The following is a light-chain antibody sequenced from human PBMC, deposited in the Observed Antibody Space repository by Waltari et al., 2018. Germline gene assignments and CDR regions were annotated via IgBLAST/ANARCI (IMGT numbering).Light chain of an antibody. V-gene: IGLV2-11*01. CDR1: SSDVGGYNY. CDR2: DVS. CDR3: CSYAGSYSFV. Sequence: QSALTQPRSVSGSPGQSVTISCTGTSSDVGGYNYVSWYQQHPGKVPNLMIYDVSKRPSGVPDRFSGAKSGNTASLTISGLQAEDEADYYCCSYAGSYSFVFGTGTKVTVL. J-gene: IGLJ1*01.